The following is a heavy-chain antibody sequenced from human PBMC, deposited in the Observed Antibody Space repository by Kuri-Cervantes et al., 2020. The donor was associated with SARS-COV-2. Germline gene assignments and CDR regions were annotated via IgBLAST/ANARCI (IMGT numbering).Heavy chain of an antibody. D-gene: IGHD5-12*01. CDR3: ARPLRWLQSFDY. V-gene: IGHV1-2*02. Sequence: ASVKVSCKASGYTFTGYYMHWVRQAPGQGLEWMGGINPNSGGTNYAQKFQGRVTMTRDTSISTAYMELSRLRSDDTAVYYCARPLRWLQSFDYWGQGTLVTVSS. CDR2: INPNSGGT. J-gene: IGHJ4*02. CDR1: GYTFTGYY.